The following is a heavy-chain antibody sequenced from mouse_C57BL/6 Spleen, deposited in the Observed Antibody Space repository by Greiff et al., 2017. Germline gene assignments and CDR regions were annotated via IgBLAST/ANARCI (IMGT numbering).Heavy chain of an antibody. V-gene: IGHV1-37*01. CDR3: ARGFITTVVARNYYAMDY. J-gene: IGHJ4*01. CDR2: INPYNGDT. CDR1: GYSFPGYF. D-gene: IGHD1-1*01. Sequence: VQLKQSGPELVKPGASVKISCKASGYSFPGYFMNCVKQSHGKILEWIGRINPYNGDTFYNQKFKGKAPLTVDKSSSTAHMELLSLTSEDFAVYYCARGFITTVVARNYYAMDYWGQGTSGTVSS.